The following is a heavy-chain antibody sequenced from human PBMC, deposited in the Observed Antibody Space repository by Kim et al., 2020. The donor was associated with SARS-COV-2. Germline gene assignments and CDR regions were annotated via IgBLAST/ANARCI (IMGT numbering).Heavy chain of an antibody. CDR2: INPSGGST. V-gene: IGHV1-46*01. CDR1: GYTFTSYY. J-gene: IGHJ3*02. Sequence: ASVKVSCKASGYTFTSYYMHWVRQAPGQGLEWMGIINPSGGSTSYAQKFQGRVTMTRDTSTNTVYMELSSLRSEDTAVYYCARAFIEGAFDIWGQGTMVTVSS. D-gene: IGHD1-26*01. CDR3: ARAFIEGAFDI.